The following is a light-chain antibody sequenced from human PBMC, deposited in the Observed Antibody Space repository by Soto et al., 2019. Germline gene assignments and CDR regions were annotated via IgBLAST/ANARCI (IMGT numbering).Light chain of an antibody. Sequence: DIQMTQSPSTLSASVGDRVTITCRASQSISSWLAWYQQKPGKAPKLLTYKASSLESGVPSRFSGSGSGTEFTLTISSLQPYDFATYYCQQYNSYWTFGQGTKVEIK. J-gene: IGKJ1*01. CDR3: QQYNSYWT. V-gene: IGKV1-5*03. CDR1: QSISSW. CDR2: KAS.